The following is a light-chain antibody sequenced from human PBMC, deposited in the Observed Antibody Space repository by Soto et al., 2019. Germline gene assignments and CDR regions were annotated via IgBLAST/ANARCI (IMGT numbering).Light chain of an antibody. Sequence: EIVLTQSPGTLSLSPGERATLSCRACQSVSSNYLAWYQQKPGQAPRLLISGASTRATGIPDRFSGSGSGTDFTLTISRLEPEDFAVYYCQQYGTSLYTFGQGTKLEIK. CDR2: GAS. V-gene: IGKV3-20*01. CDR1: QSVSSNY. CDR3: QQYGTSLYT. J-gene: IGKJ2*01.